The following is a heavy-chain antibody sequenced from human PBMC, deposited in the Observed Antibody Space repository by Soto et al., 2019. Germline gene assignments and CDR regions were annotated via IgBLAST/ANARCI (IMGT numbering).Heavy chain of an antibody. J-gene: IGHJ4*02. CDR3: AKDLGSSGWKYFDH. V-gene: IGHV3-30*18. CDR1: GFTFGSFA. D-gene: IGHD6-19*01. Sequence: QLVESGGGVVQPGKSLRLSCAGSGFTFGSFAMHWVRQAPGKGLAWVAVISFHGRHQYYADSVKGRFTISRDNSNNTVYLQLSSLRLEDTAVYYCAKDLGSSGWKYFDHWCQGTLVTVSS. CDR2: ISFHGRHQ.